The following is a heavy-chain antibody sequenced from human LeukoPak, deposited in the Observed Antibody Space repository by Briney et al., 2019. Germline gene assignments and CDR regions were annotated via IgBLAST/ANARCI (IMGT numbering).Heavy chain of an antibody. CDR2: INPNSGGT. V-gene: IGHV1-2*02. D-gene: IGHD3-10*01. Sequence: ASVKVSCKASGYTFTGYYMHWVRQAPGQGLEWMGWINPNSGGTNYAQKFQGRVAMTRDTSISTAYMELSRLRSDDTAVYYCAREAYASGSFRTDYYYMDVWGKGTTVTISS. J-gene: IGHJ6*03. CDR1: GYTFTGYY. CDR3: AREAYASGSFRTDYYYMDV.